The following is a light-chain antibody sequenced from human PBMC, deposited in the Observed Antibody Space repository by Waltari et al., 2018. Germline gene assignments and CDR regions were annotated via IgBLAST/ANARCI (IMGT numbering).Light chain of an antibody. CDR3: SSFTGSDTHV. Sequence: QSALTQPASVSGSPGQSITISCPGPSSDVGRYTSVSWYQQHPGKAPKLMIYEVSHRPSGVSNRFSGSKSGNTASLTISGLQAEDEADYYCSSFTGSDTHVFGTGTKVTVL. V-gene: IGLV2-14*01. CDR2: EVS. CDR1: SSDVGRYTS. J-gene: IGLJ1*01.